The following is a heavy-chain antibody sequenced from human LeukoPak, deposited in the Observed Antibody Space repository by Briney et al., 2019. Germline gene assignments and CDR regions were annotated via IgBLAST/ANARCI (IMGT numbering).Heavy chain of an antibody. CDR2: IKQDGSEK. CDR3: ARYCTFRTCSGTKFDS. V-gene: IGHV3-7*01. J-gene: IGHJ4*02. CDR1: GFTLSSYW. D-gene: IGHD1-1*01. Sequence: GGSLRLSCAASGFTLSSYWMNWVRQAPGKGLEWVANIKQDGSEKYYLDSVKGRFTISRDNAKNSLYLQMNSLRAEDSAVYYCARYCTFRTCSGTKFDSWGQGTLVTVSS.